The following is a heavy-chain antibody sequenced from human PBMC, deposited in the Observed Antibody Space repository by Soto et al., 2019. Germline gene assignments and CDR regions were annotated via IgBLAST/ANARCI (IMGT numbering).Heavy chain of an antibody. CDR1: GFTVSSNY. Sequence: EVQLVESGGGLVQPGGSLRLSCAASGFTVSSNYMSWVRQAPGKGLEWVSVIYSGGSTYYADSVKGRFTISRHNSKNTLYLQMNSLRAEDTAVYYCARGGHLVITTPYYYGMDVWGQGTTVTVSS. D-gene: IGHD3-22*01. CDR3: ARGGHLVITTPYYYGMDV. CDR2: IYSGGST. J-gene: IGHJ6*02. V-gene: IGHV3-53*04.